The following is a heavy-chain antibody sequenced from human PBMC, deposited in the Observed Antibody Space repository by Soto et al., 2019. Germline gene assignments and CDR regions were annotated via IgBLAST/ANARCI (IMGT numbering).Heavy chain of an antibody. V-gene: IGHV3-33*01. CDR3: AREAAAGLYYYYGMDV. Sequence: GGSLRLSCAASGFTFSSYGMHWVRQAPGKGLERVAVIWYDGSNKYYADSVKGRFTISRDNSKNTLYLQMNSLRAEDTAVYYCAREAAAGLYYYYGMDVWGQGTTVTVSS. CDR2: IWYDGSNK. J-gene: IGHJ6*02. CDR1: GFTFSSYG. D-gene: IGHD6-13*01.